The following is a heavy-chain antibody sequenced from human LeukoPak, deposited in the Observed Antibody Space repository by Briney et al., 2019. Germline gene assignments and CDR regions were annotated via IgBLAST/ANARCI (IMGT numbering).Heavy chain of an antibody. CDR1: GGSISSGSYY. CDR3: ARGKRSCQTYRCYNWFDP. V-gene: IGHV4-61*02. CDR2: IYTSGST. J-gene: IGHJ5*01. Sequence: SETLSLTCTVSGGSISSGSYYWSWIRQPAGKGLEWIGRIYTSGSTNYNPSLKSRVTISVDTSKNQFSLKLSSVTAADTAVYYCARGKRSCQTYRCYNWFDPWGKGTTVTVSS. D-gene: IGHD2-15*01.